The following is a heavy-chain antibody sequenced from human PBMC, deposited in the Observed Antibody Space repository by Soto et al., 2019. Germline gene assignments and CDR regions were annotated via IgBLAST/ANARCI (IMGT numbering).Heavy chain of an antibody. CDR1: GFALATYI. Sequence: EVQLVESGGGLVAPGGSLRLSCVASGFALATYIMNWVRQAPGTGLEWVSSINGRSNYKYYSDSVKGRFTVSRDNAQNSLFLQMSRLGPEDTAVYHCVREDGVVGASSAFDSWGQGTLVTVSS. CDR2: INGRSNYK. J-gene: IGHJ4*02. CDR3: VREDGVVGASSAFDS. D-gene: IGHD1-26*01. V-gene: IGHV3-21*02.